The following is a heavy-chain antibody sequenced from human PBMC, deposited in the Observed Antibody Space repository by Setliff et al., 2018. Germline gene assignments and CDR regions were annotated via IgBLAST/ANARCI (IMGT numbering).Heavy chain of an antibody. CDR2: IIPIFGTP. V-gene: IGHV1-69*06. J-gene: IGHJ4*02. CDR3: ARDGAYCSGGSCYSFDY. Sequence: GASVKVSCKASGGMSGTYSISWVRQAPGQGLEWIGAIIPIFGTPNYAQNFQDRVTITADISTTTVFMEMSSLRSDDTAVYYCARDGAYCSGGSCYSFDYWGPVTPVTVSS. CDR1: GGMSGTYS. D-gene: IGHD2-15*01.